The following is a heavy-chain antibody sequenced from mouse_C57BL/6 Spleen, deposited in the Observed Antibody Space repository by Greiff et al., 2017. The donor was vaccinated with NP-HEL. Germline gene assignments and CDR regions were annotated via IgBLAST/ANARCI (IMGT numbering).Heavy chain of an antibody. Sequence: QVQLQQPGAELVKPGASVKLSCKASGYTFTSYWMHWVKQRPGRGLEWIGRIAPNSGGTKYNEKFKSKATLTVDKPSSTAYMQLRSLTSEDSAVYYCARCVGYGNYFAYWGQGTLVTVSA. V-gene: IGHV1-72*01. CDR2: IAPNSGGT. CDR3: ARCVGYGNYFAY. D-gene: IGHD2-1*01. J-gene: IGHJ3*01. CDR1: GYTFTSYW.